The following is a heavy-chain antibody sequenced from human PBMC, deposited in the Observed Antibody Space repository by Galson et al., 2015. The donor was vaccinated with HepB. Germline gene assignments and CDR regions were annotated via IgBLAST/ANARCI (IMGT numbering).Heavy chain of an antibody. D-gene: IGHD4-11*01. V-gene: IGHV5-51*03. Sequence: QSGAEVKKPGESLKISWKGSGYRFTTYWIGWVRQLPGKGLEWMGIIYPGDSDTRYNPSFQGRVTISADKSINTASLQWSSLEASDTAIYYCARSRFDKGKYSNSEEFDPWGQGTLVTVSS. CDR3: ARSRFDKGKYSNSEEFDP. CDR2: IYPGDSDT. CDR1: GYRFTTYW. J-gene: IGHJ5*02.